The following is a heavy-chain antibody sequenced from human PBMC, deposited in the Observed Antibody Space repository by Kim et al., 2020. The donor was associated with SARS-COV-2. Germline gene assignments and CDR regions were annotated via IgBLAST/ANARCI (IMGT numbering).Heavy chain of an antibody. CDR3: TRDFSYSSLVGSPSGVGDYYYGMDV. Sequence: GGSLRLSCTASGFTFGDYAMSWVRQAPGKGLEWVGFIRSKAYGGTTEYAASVKGRFTISRDDSKSIAYLQMNSLKTEDTAVYYCTRDFSYSSLVGSPSGVGDYYYGMDVWGQGTTVTVSS. J-gene: IGHJ6*02. CDR1: GFTFGDYA. D-gene: IGHD6-6*01. CDR2: IRSKAYGGTT. V-gene: IGHV3-49*04.